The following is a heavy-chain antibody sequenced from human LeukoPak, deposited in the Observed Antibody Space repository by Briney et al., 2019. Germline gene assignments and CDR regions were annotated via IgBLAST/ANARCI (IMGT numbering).Heavy chain of an antibody. CDR2: ISSSGSTI. CDR3: ARAPYYYDSSGFRKTRSVYYYMDV. CDR1: GFTFSSYE. D-gene: IGHD3-22*01. Sequence: GGSLRLSCAASGFTFSSYEMNWVRQAPGKGLEWVSYISSSGSTIYYADSVKGRFTISRDNAKNSLYLQMNSLRAEDTAVYYCARAPYYYDSSGFRKTRSVYYYMDVWGKGTTVTISS. J-gene: IGHJ6*03. V-gene: IGHV3-48*03.